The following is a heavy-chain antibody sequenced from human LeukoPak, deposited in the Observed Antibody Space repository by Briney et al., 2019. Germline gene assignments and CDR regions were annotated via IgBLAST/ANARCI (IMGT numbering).Heavy chain of an antibody. V-gene: IGHV1-46*01. CDR3: ARGPYYGSGSYSPPDYYYYGMDV. D-gene: IGHD3-10*01. CDR2: SNPSGGST. CDR1: GYTFTRYY. J-gene: IGHJ6*02. Sequence: GASVKGSCKASGYTFTRYYMHWVRQAPGQGLEWMGRSNPSGGSTSYAQKFEGRVTMTRDTPTSTVYMELRSLRSEATAVYYCARGPYYGSGSYSPPDYYYYGMDVWGQGTTVTVSS.